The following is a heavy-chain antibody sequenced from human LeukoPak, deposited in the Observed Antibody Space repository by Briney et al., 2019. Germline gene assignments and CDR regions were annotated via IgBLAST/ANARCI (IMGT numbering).Heavy chain of an antibody. CDR3: ANSGSYHALGY. CDR1: GFTFSSHW. D-gene: IGHD1-26*01. CDR2: INSDGSST. V-gene: IGHV3-74*01. Sequence: GGSLRLSCAASGFTFSSHWMHWVRQAPGKGLLWVSHINSDGSSTSYADSVKGRFTISRDNAKNTLYLQMNSLRVEGTAVYYCANSGSYHALGYGGQGTLVTVSS. J-gene: IGHJ4*02.